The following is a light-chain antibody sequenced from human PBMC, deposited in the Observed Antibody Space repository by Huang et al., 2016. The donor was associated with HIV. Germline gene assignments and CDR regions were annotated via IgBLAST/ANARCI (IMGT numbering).Light chain of an antibody. CDR3: QQRSNWPLT. J-gene: IGKJ4*01. Sequence: EIVLTQSPVTLSLSPGGRATLSCRASQSIGTYLAWYQQSPGQAPRLLIYDASNRATGIPARFRGSGSGTDFTLTISSLDPEDFAVYYCQQRSNWPLTFGGGTKVEIK. CDR1: QSIGTY. CDR2: DAS. V-gene: IGKV3-11*01.